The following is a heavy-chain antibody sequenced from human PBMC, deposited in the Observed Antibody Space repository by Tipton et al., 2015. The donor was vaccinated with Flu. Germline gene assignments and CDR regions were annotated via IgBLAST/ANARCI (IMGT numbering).Heavy chain of an antibody. D-gene: IGHD1-26*01. J-gene: IGHJ4*02. CDR3: ARVEGGSVGNFFDY. CDR2: IYYSGNT. CDR1: GYSIRSGSY. V-gene: IGHV4-38-2*01. Sequence: LRLSCAVSGYSIRSGSYWAWIRQSPGRGLEWIGSIYYSGNTDYSPSLRSRVTLSVDTSKNHFSLNLNSVTAADTAVYYCARVEGGSVGNFFDYWGQGTLVNVSS.